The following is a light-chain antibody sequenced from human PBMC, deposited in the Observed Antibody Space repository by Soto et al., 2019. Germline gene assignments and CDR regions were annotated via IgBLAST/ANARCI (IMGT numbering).Light chain of an antibody. J-gene: IGKJ1*01. V-gene: IGKV3-15*01. CDR2: GAS. Sequence: EILLTQSPATLSVSPGERATLSCRASQTVGSYLAWYQQKPGQAPRLLIYGASTRATGIPARFSGSGSGTDFTLTISSLQSEDFAVYYCQQYDTWPPWTFGQGTKVDIK. CDR1: QTVGSY. CDR3: QQYDTWPPWT.